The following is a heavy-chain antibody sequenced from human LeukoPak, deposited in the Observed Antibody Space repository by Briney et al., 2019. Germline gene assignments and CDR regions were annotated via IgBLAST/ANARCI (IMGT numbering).Heavy chain of an antibody. V-gene: IGHV1-69*13. J-gene: IGHJ5*02. CDR3: ARGYDFWSGYYTGNWFDP. D-gene: IGHD3-3*01. CDR1: GGTFSSYA. CDR2: IIPIFGTA. Sequence: SAVNVSCKASGGTFSSYAISWVRQAPGQGLEWMGGIIPIFGTANYAQKFQGRVTITADESTSTAFVERSSLRSEDPAVYYCARGYDFWSGYYTGNWFDPWGQGTLVTVSS.